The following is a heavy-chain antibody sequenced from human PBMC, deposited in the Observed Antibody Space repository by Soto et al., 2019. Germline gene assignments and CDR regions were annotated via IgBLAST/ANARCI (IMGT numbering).Heavy chain of an antibody. V-gene: IGHV5-51*01. CDR3: ASRKRTTDAFDI. CDR2: MYLDDSYT. J-gene: IGHJ3*02. Sequence: GESLKISCNASGYSFSSYWICWVRQTPWKGLEWMGFMYLDDSYTRYSPSFQGQVTISGDKSISTAYLQWSSLRASDTAMYYCASRKRTTDAFDIWGQGTLVTVSS. CDR1: GYSFSSYW. D-gene: IGHD1-1*01.